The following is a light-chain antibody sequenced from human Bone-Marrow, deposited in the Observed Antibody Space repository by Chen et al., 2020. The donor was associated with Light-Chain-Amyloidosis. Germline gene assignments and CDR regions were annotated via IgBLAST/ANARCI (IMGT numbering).Light chain of an antibody. J-gene: IGKJ5*01. V-gene: IGKV4-1*01. CDR1: QSLLFSARNKNY. CDR2: WAS. Sequence: DVVMTQSPGALAVSLGGRATINCRSSQSLLFSARNKNYLAWYQKKPGQPPKLLIYWASTRASGVPDRISGGGSETDFTLTISNVQAEDVSVYYCQQYYRAPPITFGQGTRLEIK. CDR3: QQYYRAPPIT.